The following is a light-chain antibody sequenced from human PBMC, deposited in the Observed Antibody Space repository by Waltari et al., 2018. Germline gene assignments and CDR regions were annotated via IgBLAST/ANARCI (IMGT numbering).Light chain of an antibody. CDR3: VLSMGSGIWV. V-gene: IGLV8-61*01. J-gene: IGLJ3*02. CDR2: DTN. CDR1: SGSVSTTYY. Sequence: QTVVTQEPSLSVSPGGTVTLTCGLSSGSVSTTYYPSWYQQAPGQAPRTLIFDTNTRPPGVPHRFSGSILDDKAALTITGAQADDESDYYCVLSMGSGIWVFGGGTKLTVL.